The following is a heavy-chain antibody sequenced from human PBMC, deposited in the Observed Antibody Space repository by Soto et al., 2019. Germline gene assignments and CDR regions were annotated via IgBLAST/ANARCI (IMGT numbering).Heavy chain of an antibody. CDR1: GDSVSSNSAA. CDR2: TYYRSKWYN. CDR3: ARGGNYYDSSGYYSVVDY. V-gene: IGHV6-1*01. Sequence: SQTLSLTCVISGDSVSSNSAACNWIRQSPSRGLEWLGRTYYRSKWYNDYAVSVKSRITINPDTSKNQFSLQLNSVTPEDTAVYYCARGGNYYDSSGYYSVVDYWGQGTLVTVSS. J-gene: IGHJ4*02. D-gene: IGHD3-22*01.